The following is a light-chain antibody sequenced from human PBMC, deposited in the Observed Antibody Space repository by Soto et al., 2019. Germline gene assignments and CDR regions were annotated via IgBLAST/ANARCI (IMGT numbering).Light chain of an antibody. CDR3: MQATETVIT. CDR1: QSLVHSDGNTY. V-gene: IGKV2-24*01. Sequence: DILMTQTPLSSPVTLGQPASISCTSSQSLVHSDGNTYLNWLQLRPGQPPRLLIYEISKRFSGVPDRFIGSRARPDFTLKISRVEAEDVGLYYCMQATETVITFGQGTRLEIK. CDR2: EIS. J-gene: IGKJ5*01.